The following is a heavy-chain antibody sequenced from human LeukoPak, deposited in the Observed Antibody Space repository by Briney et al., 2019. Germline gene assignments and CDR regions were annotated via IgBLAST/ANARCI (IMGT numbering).Heavy chain of an antibody. J-gene: IGHJ4*02. V-gene: IGHV4-59*12. D-gene: IGHD2-15*01. Sequence: SETLSLTCTVSGGSINSYYWSWIRQPPGKGLEWIGYICDSGSTNYNPSLKSRVTISVDTSKNQFSLKLSSVTAADTAVYYCARTHCSGGSCYHFDYWGQGTLVTVSS. CDR1: GGSINSYY. CDR3: ARTHCSGGSCYHFDY. CDR2: ICDSGST.